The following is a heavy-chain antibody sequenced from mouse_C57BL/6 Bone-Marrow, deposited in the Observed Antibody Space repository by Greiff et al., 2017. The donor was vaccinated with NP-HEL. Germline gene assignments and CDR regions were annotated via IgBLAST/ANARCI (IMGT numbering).Heavy chain of an antibody. D-gene: IGHD1-1*02. J-gene: IGHJ4*01. CDR2: IYPRSGNT. V-gene: IGHV1-81*01. Sequence: LQESGAELARPGASVKLSCKASGYTFTSYGISWVKQRTGQGLEWIGEIYPRSGNTYYNEKFKGKATLTADKSSSTAYMELRSLTSEDSAVYFCASGNYAMDYWGQGTSVTVSS. CDR3: ASGNYAMDY. CDR1: GYTFTSYG.